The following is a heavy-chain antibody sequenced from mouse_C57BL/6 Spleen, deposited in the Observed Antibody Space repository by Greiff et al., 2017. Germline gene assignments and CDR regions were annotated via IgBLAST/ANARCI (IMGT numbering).Heavy chain of an antibody. CDR3: TSLYYDYPWYFDV. V-gene: IGHV1-15*01. CDR2: IDPETGGT. CDR1: GYTFTDYE. J-gene: IGHJ1*03. D-gene: IGHD2-4*01. Sequence: QVQLKQSGAELVRPGASVTLSCKASGYTFTDYEMHWVKQTPVHGLEWIGAIDPETGGTAYNQKFKGKAILTADKSSSTAYMELRSLTSEDAAVYYCTSLYYDYPWYFDVWGTGTTGTVSS.